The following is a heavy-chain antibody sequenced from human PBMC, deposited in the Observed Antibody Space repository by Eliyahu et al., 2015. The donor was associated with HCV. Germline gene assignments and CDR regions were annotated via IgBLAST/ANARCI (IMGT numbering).Heavy chain of an antibody. J-gene: IGHJ3*02. V-gene: IGHV3-9*01. CDR1: FDDYA. D-gene: IGHD5-24*01. CDR2: ISWNGGNI. Sequence: FDDYAMHWVRQAPGKGLEWVSGISWNGGNIGYADSVQGRFTISRDNAKNSLYLQMNSLRAEDTALYYCAKDIAGRDGYNFAFDIWGQGTMVTVSS. CDR3: AKDIAGRDGYNFAFDI.